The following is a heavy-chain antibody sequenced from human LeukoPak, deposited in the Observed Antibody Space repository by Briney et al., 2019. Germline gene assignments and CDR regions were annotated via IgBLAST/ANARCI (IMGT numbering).Heavy chain of an antibody. CDR3: ATKQWLAPPPDS. D-gene: IGHD6-19*01. J-gene: IGHJ4*02. Sequence: PGGSLILSSAASGFTSIKNWVLKFLQAPGKGLESVSRINTDGTVTTYANSVKGRFTVSRDNSDNTMFLQMNSVREEDTAVYYCATKQWLAPPPDSWGQGTPVTVSS. V-gene: IGHV3-74*01. CDR1: GFTSIKNW. CDR2: INTDGTVT.